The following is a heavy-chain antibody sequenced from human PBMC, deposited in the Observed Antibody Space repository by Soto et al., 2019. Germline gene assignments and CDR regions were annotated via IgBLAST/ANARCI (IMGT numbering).Heavy chain of an antibody. Sequence: GSLRLSCAASGFTFSSYAMHWVRQAPGKGLEWVAVISYDGSNKYYADSVKGRFTISRDNSKNTLYLQMNSLRAEDTAVYYCARGHYDSSGYTFDYWGQGTLVTVSS. V-gene: IGHV3-30-3*01. D-gene: IGHD3-22*01. CDR1: GFTFSSYA. CDR3: ARGHYDSSGYTFDY. J-gene: IGHJ4*02. CDR2: ISYDGSNK.